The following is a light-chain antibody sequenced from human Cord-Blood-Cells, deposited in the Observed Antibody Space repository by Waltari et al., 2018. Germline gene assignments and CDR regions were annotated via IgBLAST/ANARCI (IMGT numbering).Light chain of an antibody. Sequence: EIVLTQSPATLSLSPGERATLSCRASQSVSSYLACYQQKPGQAPRLLIYDASNRATVIPAMFSGSGSGTDFTLTISSLEPEDFAVYYCQHRSNFGPGTKVDIK. CDR3: QHRSN. CDR2: DAS. V-gene: IGKV3-11*01. J-gene: IGKJ3*01. CDR1: QSVSSY.